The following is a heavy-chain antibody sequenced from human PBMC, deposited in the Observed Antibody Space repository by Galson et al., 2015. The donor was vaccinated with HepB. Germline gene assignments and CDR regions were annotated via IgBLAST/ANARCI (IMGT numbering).Heavy chain of an antibody. CDR2: IYHSGYT. CDR3: ARNQYSSSPHFHY. D-gene: IGHD6-6*01. Sequence: ETLSLTCPVSGASISSYYWTWIRQPPGKGLEWIGHIYHSGYTKYNPSLKRQVTISMDTSNNQFSLRLTFVTAADTAVYYCARNQYSSSPHFHYWGQGTLLTVSS. CDR1: GASISSYY. V-gene: IGHV4-59*01. J-gene: IGHJ4*02.